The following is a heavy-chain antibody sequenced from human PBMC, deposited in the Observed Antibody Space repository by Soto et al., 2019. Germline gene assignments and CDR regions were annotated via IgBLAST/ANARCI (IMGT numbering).Heavy chain of an antibody. Sequence: SETLSLTCAVSGGSISSGGYSWSWIRQPPGKGLEWIGYIYHSGSTYYNPSLKSRVTISVDTSKNQFSLKLTSVTAADTAVYYCARSYYDSTGFAVDPWGQGTLVTVSS. D-gene: IGHD3-16*01. J-gene: IGHJ5*02. CDR3: ARSYYDSTGFAVDP. CDR2: IYHSGST. CDR1: GGSISSGGYS. V-gene: IGHV4-30-2*01.